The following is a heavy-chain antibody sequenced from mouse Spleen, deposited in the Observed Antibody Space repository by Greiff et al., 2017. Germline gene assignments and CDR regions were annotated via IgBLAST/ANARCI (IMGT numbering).Heavy chain of an antibody. CDR3: GRGRALYYGNYFDY. CDR2: ISYDGSN. Sequence: DVQLQESGPGLVKPSQSLSLTCSVTGYSITSGYYWNWIRQFPGNKLEWMGYISYDGSNNYNPSLKNRISITRDTSKNQFFLKLNSVTTEDTATYYCGRGRALYYGNYFDYWGQGTTLTVSS. D-gene: IGHD2-1*01. CDR1: GYSITSGYY. J-gene: IGHJ2*01. V-gene: IGHV3-6*01.